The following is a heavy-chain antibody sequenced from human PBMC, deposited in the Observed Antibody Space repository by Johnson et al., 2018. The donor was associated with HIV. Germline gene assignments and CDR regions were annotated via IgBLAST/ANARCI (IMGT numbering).Heavy chain of an antibody. J-gene: IGHJ3*02. D-gene: IGHD6-19*01. V-gene: IGHV3-30*18. Sequence: QEQLVVSGGGVVQPGRSLRLSCAASGFAFSSYGMHWVRQAPGKGLEWVAIISYDGSNKYYADSVKGRFTISRDNSKNTLYLQMNSLRAEDTAVYYCAKAGAVAGPGIDAFDIWGQGTMVTVSS. CDR1: GFAFSSYG. CDR3: AKAGAVAGPGIDAFDI. CDR2: ISYDGSNK.